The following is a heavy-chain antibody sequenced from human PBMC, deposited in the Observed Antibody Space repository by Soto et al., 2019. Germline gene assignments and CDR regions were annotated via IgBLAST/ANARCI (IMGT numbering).Heavy chain of an antibody. J-gene: IGHJ6*02. CDR3: AREGAAAGMYYYGMDV. V-gene: IGHV4-31*03. CDR1: GGSISSGGYY. D-gene: IGHD6-13*01. Sequence: QVQLQESGPGLVKPSQTLSLTCTVSGGSISSGGYYWSWIRQHPGKGLEWIGYIYYSGSTYYNPSLKSRVTISVDTSKNQFSLKLSSVTAADTAVYYCAREGAAAGMYYYGMDVWGQGTTVTVSS. CDR2: IYYSGST.